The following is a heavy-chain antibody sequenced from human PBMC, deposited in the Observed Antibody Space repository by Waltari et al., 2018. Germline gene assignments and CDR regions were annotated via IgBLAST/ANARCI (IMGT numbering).Heavy chain of an antibody. V-gene: IGHV1-24*01. CDR1: GYTLTELS. D-gene: IGHD1-26*01. CDR2: FDPEDGET. J-gene: IGHJ6*02. Sequence: QVQLVQSGAEVKKPGASVKVSCKVSGYTLTELSMHWVRQAPGNGLEWMGGFDPEDGETIYAQKFQGRVTMTEDTSTDTAYMELSSLRSEDTAVYYCATSVGGATNYYYYYGMDVWGQGTTVTVSS. CDR3: ATSVGGATNYYYYYGMDV.